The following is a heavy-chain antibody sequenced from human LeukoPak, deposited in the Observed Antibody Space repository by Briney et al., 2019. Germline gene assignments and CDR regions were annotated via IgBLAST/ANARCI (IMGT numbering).Heavy chain of an antibody. CDR3: ARDSRGYSYGYYYYYYMDV. CDR2: IYYSGST. CDR1: GGPISTYY. D-gene: IGHD5-18*01. Sequence: SETLSLTCTVSGGPISTYYWSWIRHSPGKGLEWIGYIYYSGSTNYNPSLKSRVTISVDTSKNQFSLKLTSVTAADTAVYYCARDSRGYSYGYYYYYYMDVWGKGTTVTVSS. J-gene: IGHJ6*03. V-gene: IGHV4-59*01.